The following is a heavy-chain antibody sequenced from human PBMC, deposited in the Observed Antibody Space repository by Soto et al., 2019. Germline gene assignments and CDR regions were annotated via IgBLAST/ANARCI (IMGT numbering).Heavy chain of an antibody. CDR1: WGSISSSY. CDR2: IFYSGST. D-gene: IGHD3-10*01. J-gene: IGHJ6*02. V-gene: IGHV4-59*01. CDR3: HYGSGNGRYGMDV. Sequence: SETLSRTFGVSWGSISSSYCIWSLQPPGKGREWICYIFYSGSTKYKPSLKSRVTISIDTSKNQFSLKLNSVTAVDTAVYYCHYGSGNGRYGMDVWGRGTTVTAP.